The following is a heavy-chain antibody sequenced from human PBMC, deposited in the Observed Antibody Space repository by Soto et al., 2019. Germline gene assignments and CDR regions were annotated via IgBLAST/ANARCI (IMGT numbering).Heavy chain of an antibody. V-gene: IGHV3-23*01. CDR3: AKGVTIFGVVIIGGGMDV. J-gene: IGHJ6*02. Sequence: GGSLRLSCAASGFTFSSYAMSWVRQAPGKGLEWVSAISGSGGSTYYADSVKGRFTISRDNSKNTLYLQMNSLRAEDTAVYYCAKGVTIFGVVIIGGGMDVWGQGTTVTVS. D-gene: IGHD3-3*01. CDR1: GFTFSSYA. CDR2: ISGSGGST.